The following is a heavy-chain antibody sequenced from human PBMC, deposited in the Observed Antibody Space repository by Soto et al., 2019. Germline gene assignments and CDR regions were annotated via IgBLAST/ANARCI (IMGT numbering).Heavy chain of an antibody. V-gene: IGHV3-48*02. D-gene: IGHD4-17*01. Sequence: EVHLVESGGGLVQPGGSLRLSCAASGFTFTRHSMNWVRQAAGKGLEWISYISDSSGTIYYADSVKGRFTISRDNVQNSLYLQMNSLRDEDTAVYYCARDPYSSTTVTIIDYWGQGTQVTVSS. J-gene: IGHJ4*02. CDR1: GFTFTRHS. CDR2: ISDSSGTI. CDR3: ARDPYSSTTVTIIDY.